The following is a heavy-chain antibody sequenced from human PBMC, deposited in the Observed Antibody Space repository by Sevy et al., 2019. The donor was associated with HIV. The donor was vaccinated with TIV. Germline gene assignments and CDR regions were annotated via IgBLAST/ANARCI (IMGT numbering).Heavy chain of an antibody. CDR1: GFTFSSYS. V-gene: IGHV3-21*01. J-gene: IGHJ4*02. Sequence: GGSLRLSCAASGFTFSSYSMNWVRQAPGKGLEWVSSISSSSYIYYADSVKGRFTISRDNAKNSLYLQMNSLRAEDTAVYYCARDGVAAAGVGFDYWGQGTLVTVSS. CDR3: ARDGVAAAGVGFDY. D-gene: IGHD6-13*01. CDR2: ISSSSYI.